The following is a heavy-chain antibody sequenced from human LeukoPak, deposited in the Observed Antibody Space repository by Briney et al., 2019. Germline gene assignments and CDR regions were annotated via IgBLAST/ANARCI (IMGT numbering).Heavy chain of an antibody. CDR2: INPNSGGT. J-gene: IGHJ4*02. Sequence: ASVKVSCKASGYTFTGYYMHWVRQAPGQGLEWMGWINPNSGGTNYAQKFQGRVTMTRDTSISTAYMELSRLRSDDAAVYYCARGGDFTYYYDSSGYSHRLNYWGQGTLVTVSS. D-gene: IGHD3-22*01. CDR1: GYTFTGYY. CDR3: ARGGDFTYYYDSSGYSHRLNY. V-gene: IGHV1-2*02.